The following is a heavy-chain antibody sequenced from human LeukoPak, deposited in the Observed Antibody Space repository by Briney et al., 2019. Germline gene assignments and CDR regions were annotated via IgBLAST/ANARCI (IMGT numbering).Heavy chain of an antibody. CDR2: ISSSGSTI. J-gene: IGHJ5*02. CDR3: ARPLMYYYGSETYFWFDP. V-gene: IGHV3-48*03. Sequence: GGSLRLSCAASGFTFSSYEMNWVRQAPGKGLEWVSYISSSGSTIYYADSLKGRFTISRDNAKNSLSLQMNSLRAEDTAVYYCARPLMYYYGSETYFWFDPWGQGTLVTVSS. CDR1: GFTFSSYE. D-gene: IGHD3-10*01.